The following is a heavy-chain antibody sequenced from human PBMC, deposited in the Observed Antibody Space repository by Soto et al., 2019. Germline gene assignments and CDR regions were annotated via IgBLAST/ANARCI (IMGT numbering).Heavy chain of an antibody. CDR1: GGTFSSYT. CDR3: ARDHSLDYGDIPDAFDI. V-gene: IGHV1-69*04. D-gene: IGHD4-17*01. J-gene: IGHJ3*02. CDR2: IIPILGIA. Sequence: ASVKVSCKASGGTFSSYTISWVRQAPGQGLEWMGRIIPILGIANYAQKFQGRVTITADKSTSTAYMELSSLRSEDTAVYYCARDHSLDYGDIPDAFDIWGQGTMVTVSS.